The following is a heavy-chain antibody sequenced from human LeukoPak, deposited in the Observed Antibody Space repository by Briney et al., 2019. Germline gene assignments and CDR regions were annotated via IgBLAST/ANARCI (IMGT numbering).Heavy chain of an antibody. CDR1: GYTFTSYD. J-gene: IGHJ5*02. Sequence: ASVKVSCKASGYTFTSYDINWVRQATGQGLEWMGWMNPNSGNTGYAQKFQGRVTMTRNTSISTAYMELSSLRSEDTAVYYCAVDKGYCSSISCYGLRDFDPWGQGTLVTVSS. CDR3: AVDKGYCSSISCYGLRDFDP. V-gene: IGHV1-8*01. D-gene: IGHD2-2*01. CDR2: MNPNSGNT.